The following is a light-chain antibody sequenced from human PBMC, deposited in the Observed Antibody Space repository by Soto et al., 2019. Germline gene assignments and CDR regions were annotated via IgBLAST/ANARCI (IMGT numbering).Light chain of an antibody. CDR2: EVR. CDR1: SSDIGGYND. Sequence: QSVLTQPASVSGSPGQSITISCTGTSSDIGGYNDVSWYQQYPGKAPQVVIFEVRYRPYGIPNRFSGSKSGNVASLTISGLQIEDEADYYCCSYRSGSAPYYVFGTGTKVTVL. V-gene: IGLV2-14*01. CDR3: CSYRSGSAPYYV. J-gene: IGLJ1*01.